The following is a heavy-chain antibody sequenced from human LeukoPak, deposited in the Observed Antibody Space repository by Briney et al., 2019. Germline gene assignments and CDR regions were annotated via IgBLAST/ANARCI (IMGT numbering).Heavy chain of an antibody. V-gene: IGHV3-7*01. J-gene: IGHJ4*02. CDR3: VRDSDGSAYYVSGSGFDF. Sequence: GGPLRLSGAASGFRFSTYWMSWVRQAPGKGLEWVANIKQDGSEKYYADSVKGRFTISRDNGKNSVYLQMNSLRAEDTAVYYRVRDSDGSAYYVSGSGFDFWGQGTLVTVSS. CDR2: IKQDGSEK. CDR1: GFRFSTYW. D-gene: IGHD3-10*01.